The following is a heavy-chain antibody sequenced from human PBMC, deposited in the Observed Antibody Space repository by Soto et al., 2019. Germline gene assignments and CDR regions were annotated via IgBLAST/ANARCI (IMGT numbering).Heavy chain of an antibody. J-gene: IGHJ6*02. CDR2: ISSSSSYI. Sequence: EVQLVESGGGLVKPGGSLRLSCAASGFTFSSYSMNWVRQAPVKGLEWVSSISSSSSYIYYADSVKGRFTISRDNAKNSLYLQMNSLRAEDTAVYYCARARTTVSYYYGMDVWGQGTTFTVSS. D-gene: IGHD4-17*01. CDR3: ARARTTVSYYYGMDV. CDR1: GFTFSSYS. V-gene: IGHV3-21*01.